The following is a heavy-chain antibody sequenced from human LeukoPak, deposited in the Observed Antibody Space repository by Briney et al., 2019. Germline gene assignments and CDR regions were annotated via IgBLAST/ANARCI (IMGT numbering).Heavy chain of an antibody. D-gene: IGHD3-10*01. V-gene: IGHV3-33*08. CDR3: AREDYYGSGSYYKAGMDV. CDR1: GFTFSSYA. J-gene: IGHJ6*02. Sequence: GGSLRLSCAASGFTFSSYAMHWVRQAPGKGLEWVAVIWYDGSNKYYADSVKGRFTISRDNSKNTLYLQMNSLRAEDTAVYYCAREDYYGSGSYYKAGMDVWGQGTTVTVSS. CDR2: IWYDGSNK.